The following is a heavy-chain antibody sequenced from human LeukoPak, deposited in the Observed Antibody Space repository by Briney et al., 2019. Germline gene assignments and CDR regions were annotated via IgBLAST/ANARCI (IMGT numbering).Heavy chain of an antibody. CDR3: TRGQYYYHSGHYLGNFDY. D-gene: IGHD3-22*01. CDR1: GFTFRSYA. CDR2: ISYDGSNK. Sequence: PGGSLRLSCAASGFTFRSYAMHWVRQAPGKGLEWEAAISYDGSNKKYADSVKGRFTISRDNSKNTLYLQMNSLRAEDTAVYYCTRGQYYYHSGHYLGNFDYWGPGTLVTVSS. V-gene: IGHV3-30*04. J-gene: IGHJ4*02.